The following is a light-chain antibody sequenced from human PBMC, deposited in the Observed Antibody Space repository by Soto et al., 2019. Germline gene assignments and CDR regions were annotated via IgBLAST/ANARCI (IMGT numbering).Light chain of an antibody. CDR3: EQYTSDQST. CDR1: QSVSGW. Sequence: DIQLTQSPSTLSASVGDTVTVTCRASQSVSGWLAWYXQKXXXAPNLXICDASALPRAVPSRVSGXGSGTEFTLTIHCLQPDDFATYYPEQYTSDQSTFAQGRGLEIK. CDR2: DAS. J-gene: IGKJ5*01. V-gene: IGKV1-5*01.